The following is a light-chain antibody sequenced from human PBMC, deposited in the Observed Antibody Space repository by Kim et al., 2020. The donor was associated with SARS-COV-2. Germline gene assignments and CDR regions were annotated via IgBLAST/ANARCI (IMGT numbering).Light chain of an antibody. V-gene: IGKV1-13*02. J-gene: IGKJ3*01. CDR2: DAS. CDR1: QGISSA. Sequence: ASVGDRFAITCRASQGISSALAWYQQKPGKAPKLLIYDASRLESGVPSRFSGSGSGTDFTLTISSLQPEDFATYYCQQFNSYPLTFGPGTKVDIK. CDR3: QQFNSYPLT.